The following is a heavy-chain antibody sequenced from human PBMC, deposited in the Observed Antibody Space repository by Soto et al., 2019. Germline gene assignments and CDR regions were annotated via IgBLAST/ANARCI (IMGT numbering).Heavy chain of an antibody. CDR3: XXXXXXGXXXXYYYXYGMXV. CDR2: IKQDGSEK. Sequence: PGGSLRLSCAASGFTFSSYWMSWVRQAPGKGLEWVANIKQDGSEKYYVDSVKGRFTISRDNAKNSLYLQMNSLRAEDTAVYYXXXXXXXGXXXXYYYXYGMXVXGXXXTXTXSS. V-gene: IGHV3-7*01. J-gene: IGHJ6*02. CDR1: GFTFSSYW.